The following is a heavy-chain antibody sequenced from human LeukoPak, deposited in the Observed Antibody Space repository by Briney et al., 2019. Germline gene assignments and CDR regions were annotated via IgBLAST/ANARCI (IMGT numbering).Heavy chain of an antibody. D-gene: IGHD3-22*01. CDR2: INHSGST. J-gene: IGHJ4*02. CDR3: ARGKYYYDSSGYSY. Sequence: SETLSLTCAVYGGSFSGYYWSWIRQPPGKGLEWIGEINHSGSTNYNPSLKSRVTISVDTSKNQFSLKLSSVTAADTAVYYCARGKYYYDSSGYSYWGQGTPVTVSS. CDR1: GGSFSGYY. V-gene: IGHV4-34*01.